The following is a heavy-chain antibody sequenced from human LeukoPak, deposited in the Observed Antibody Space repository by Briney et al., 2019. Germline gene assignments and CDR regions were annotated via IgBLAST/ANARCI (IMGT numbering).Heavy chain of an antibody. CDR1: GFTFNTYG. V-gene: IGHV3-33*01. J-gene: IGHJ3*02. CDR2: IYYDGSHT. D-gene: IGHD2-8*01. Sequence: GGSLRLSCAASGFTFNTYGMHWVRQAPGKGLEWLALIYYDGSHTYYADSVKGRFTISRDNSKNTVYLQLNSLRAEDTAVYYCVRDPRNYCSNGICYTDGFDIWGQGTMVAVSS. CDR3: VRDPRNYCSNGICYTDGFDI.